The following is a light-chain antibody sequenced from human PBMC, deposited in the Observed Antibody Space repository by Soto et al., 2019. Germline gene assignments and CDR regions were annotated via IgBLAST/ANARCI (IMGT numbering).Light chain of an antibody. CDR1: QSVSSY. CDR3: QKYLITPWT. Sequence: EIVLTQSTGTLSLSPWERDTLSCRASQSVSSYLAWYQQKPGQAPRLLIYDASNRATGIPARFSGSGSGTDFTLTIGRLEPEDFAVYYCQKYLITPWTFGQGTTVDIK. J-gene: IGKJ1*01. V-gene: IGKV3-11*01. CDR2: DAS.